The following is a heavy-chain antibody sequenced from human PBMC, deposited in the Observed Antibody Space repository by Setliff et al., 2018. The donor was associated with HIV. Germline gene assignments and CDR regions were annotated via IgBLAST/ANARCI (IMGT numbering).Heavy chain of an antibody. V-gene: IGHV4-61*05. CDR1: GGSISTSRYY. D-gene: IGHD3-22*01. CDR3: ASLFHDTSAPWLYYFDY. Sequence: SETLSLTCTVSGGSISTSRYYWGWIRQPTGKGLEWIGLIYTSGRTNYNPSLKSRVTIAVDRSKNQYSLNLSSVTAADTALYYCASLFHDTSAPWLYYFDYWGQGTLVTVSS. CDR2: IYTSGRT. J-gene: IGHJ4*02.